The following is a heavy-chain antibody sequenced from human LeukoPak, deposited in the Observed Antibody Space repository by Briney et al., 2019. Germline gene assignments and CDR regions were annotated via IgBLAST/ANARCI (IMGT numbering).Heavy chain of an antibody. CDR2: IYTSGST. Sequence: SQTLSLTCTVSGGSISSGSYYWSWIRQPAGKGLEWIGRIYTSGSTNYNPSLKSRVTISVDTSKNQFSLKLSSVTAADTAVYYCASYLYAAFDYWGQGTLVTVSS. D-gene: IGHD2-8*01. CDR3: ASYLYAAFDY. CDR1: GGSISSGSYY. J-gene: IGHJ4*02. V-gene: IGHV4-61*02.